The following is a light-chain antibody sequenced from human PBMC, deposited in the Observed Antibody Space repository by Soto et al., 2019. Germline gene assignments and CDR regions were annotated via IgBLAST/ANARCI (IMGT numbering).Light chain of an antibody. J-gene: IGKJ1*01. Sequence: DVVLTQSPLSLPVTPGEPASISCRSSQSLLHSDGYNYLDWYLQKPGQSPQLLIYLGSNRASGVPDRFSGSGSGTDSTLRISRVEAEDVGVYYCMQALQTPVTFGQGTKVEIK. CDR1: QSLLHSDGYNY. CDR2: LGS. V-gene: IGKV2-28*01. CDR3: MQALQTPVT.